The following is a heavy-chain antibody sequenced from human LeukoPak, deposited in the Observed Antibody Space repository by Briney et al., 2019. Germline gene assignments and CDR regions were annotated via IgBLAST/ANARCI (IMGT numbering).Heavy chain of an antibody. CDR2: INSDGSST. D-gene: IGHD6-6*01. V-gene: IGHV3-74*01. Sequence: GGSLRLSCAASGFTFSSHWMHWVRHAPGKGLVWVSRINSDGSSTSYADSVKGRFTISRDNAKNTLYLQMNSLRAEDTAVFYCARGGPYSSSSFDYWGQGILVTVSS. CDR3: ARGGPYSSSSFDY. J-gene: IGHJ4*02. CDR1: GFTFSSHW.